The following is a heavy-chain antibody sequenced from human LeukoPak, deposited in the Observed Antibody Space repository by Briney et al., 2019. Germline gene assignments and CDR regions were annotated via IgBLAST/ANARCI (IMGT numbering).Heavy chain of an antibody. J-gene: IGHJ6*02. CDR2: IYYSGST. Sequence: PSQTLSLTCTVSGGSISSGGYYWSWIRQHPGKGLEWIGYIYYSGSTYYNPSLKSRVTISVDTSKNQFSLKLSSVTAADTAVYYCARHRGSRVVPTASPNRQYYYYYYGMDVWGQGTTVTVSS. V-gene: IGHV4-31*03. D-gene: IGHD2-2*01. CDR1: GGSISSGGYY. CDR3: ARHRGSRVVPTASPNRQYYYYYYGMDV.